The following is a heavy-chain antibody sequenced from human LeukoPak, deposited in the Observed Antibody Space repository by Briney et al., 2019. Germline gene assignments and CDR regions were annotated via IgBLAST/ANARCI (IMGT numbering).Heavy chain of an antibody. CDR1: GGSISSGSYY. CDR3: AREGSSGLFDY. J-gene: IGHJ4*02. Sequence: SETLSLTCTVSGGSISSGSYYWSWIRQPAGKGLEWIGRIYTSGSTNYNPSLKSRVTISVDTSKNQFSLKLSSVTAADTAVYYCAREGSSGLFDYWGQGTLVTVSS. D-gene: IGHD6-19*01. CDR2: IYTSGST. V-gene: IGHV4-61*02.